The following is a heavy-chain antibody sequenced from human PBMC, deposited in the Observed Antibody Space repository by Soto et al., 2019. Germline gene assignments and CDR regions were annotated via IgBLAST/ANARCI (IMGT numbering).Heavy chain of an antibody. V-gene: IGHV1-2*02. Sequence: ASVKASCKEPGYTYTGYYRYWGQRYTGQGLEWMRWINPKRAGTNYAQKFQGRVPTTRATSISTAYMDLSRLRSDDTAVYYCARGGRFTIFGVVRMDAWGQGTTVPVS. CDR3: ARGGRFTIFGVVRMDA. J-gene: IGHJ6*02. CDR1: GYTYTGYY. D-gene: IGHD3-3*01. CDR2: INPKRAGT.